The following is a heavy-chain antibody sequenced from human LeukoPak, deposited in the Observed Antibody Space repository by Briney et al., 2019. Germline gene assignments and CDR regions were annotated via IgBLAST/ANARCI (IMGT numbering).Heavy chain of an antibody. CDR1: GGSISSGGYY. CDR2: IYHSGST. J-gene: IGHJ4*02. Sequence: SETLSLTCTVSGGSISSGGYYWSWIRQPPGKGLEWIGYIYHSGSTYYNPSLKSRVTISVDTSKNQFSLKLSSVTAADTAVYYCARQEQLLAYYFDYWGQGTLVTVSS. D-gene: IGHD6-13*01. CDR3: ARQEQLLAYYFDY. V-gene: IGHV4-30-2*01.